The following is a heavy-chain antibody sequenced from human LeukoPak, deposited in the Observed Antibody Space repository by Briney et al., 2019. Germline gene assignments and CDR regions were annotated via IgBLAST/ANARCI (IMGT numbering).Heavy chain of an antibody. CDR3: ARPGPAALYGMDV. V-gene: IGHV4-39*01. Sequence: SETLSLTCTVSGGSISSSSYYWGWIRQPPGKGLEWIGSIYYSGSTYYNPSLKSRVTISVDTSKNQFSLKLSSVTAADTAVYYCARPGPAALYGMDVWGQGTTVTVSS. CDR1: GGSISSSSYY. CDR2: IYYSGST. D-gene: IGHD2-2*01. J-gene: IGHJ6*02.